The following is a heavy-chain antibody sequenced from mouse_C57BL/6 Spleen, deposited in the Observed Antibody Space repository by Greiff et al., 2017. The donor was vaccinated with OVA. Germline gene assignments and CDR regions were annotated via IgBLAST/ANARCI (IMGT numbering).Heavy chain of an antibody. CDR2: IRNKANGYTT. Sequence: EVQLVESGGGLVQPGGSLSLSCAASGFTFTDYYMSWVRQPPGKALEWLGFIRNKANGYTTEYSASVKGRFTISRDNSQSILYLQMKALRAEDSATDYCASDYGSSYGFAYWGQGTLDTVSA. CDR3: ASDYGSSYGFAY. D-gene: IGHD1-1*01. CDR1: GFTFTDYY. J-gene: IGHJ3*01. V-gene: IGHV7-3*01.